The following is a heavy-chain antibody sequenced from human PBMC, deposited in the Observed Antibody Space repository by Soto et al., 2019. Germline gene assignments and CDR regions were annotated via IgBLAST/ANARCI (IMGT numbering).Heavy chain of an antibody. V-gene: IGHV1-69*08. Sequence: QVQLVQSGAEVKKPGSSVKVSCKASGGTFSSYTISWVRQAPGQGLEWMGRIIPILGIANYAQKFQGRVTITADKSTSAAYMELSSLRSEDTAVYYCAREVGANSVRAFDIWGQGTMVTVSS. CDR1: GGTFSSYT. J-gene: IGHJ3*02. CDR3: AREVGANSVRAFDI. CDR2: IIPILGIA. D-gene: IGHD1-26*01.